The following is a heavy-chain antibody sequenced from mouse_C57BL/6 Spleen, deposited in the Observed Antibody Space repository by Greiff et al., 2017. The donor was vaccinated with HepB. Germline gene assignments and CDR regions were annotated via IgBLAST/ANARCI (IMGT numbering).Heavy chain of an antibody. Sequence: EVQLQQSGPELVEPGASVKIPCKASGYTFTDYNMDWVKQSHGKSLEWIGDINPNNGGTIYNQKFKGKATLTVDKSSSTAYMELRSLTSEDTAVYYCASRGYGSSYGWYFDVWGTGTTVTVSS. CDR2: INPNNGGT. V-gene: IGHV1-18*01. CDR1: GYTFTDYN. J-gene: IGHJ1*03. CDR3: ASRGYGSSYGWYFDV. D-gene: IGHD1-1*01.